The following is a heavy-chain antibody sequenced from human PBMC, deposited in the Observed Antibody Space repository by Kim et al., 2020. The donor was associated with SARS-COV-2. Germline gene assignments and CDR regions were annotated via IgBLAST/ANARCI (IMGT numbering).Heavy chain of an antibody. J-gene: IGHJ6*02. D-gene: IGHD1-26*01. V-gene: IGHV3-13*04. Sequence: GGSLRLSCAASGFTFSSYDMHWVRQATGKGLEWVSTIGTAGDTYYPGSVKGRFTISRENAKNSLYLQMNSLRAGDTAVYYCARAVSGSYFPAYYYYGIDVWGQGTTVTVSS. CDR1: GFTFSSYD. CDR2: IGTAGDT. CDR3: ARAVSGSYFPAYYYYGIDV.